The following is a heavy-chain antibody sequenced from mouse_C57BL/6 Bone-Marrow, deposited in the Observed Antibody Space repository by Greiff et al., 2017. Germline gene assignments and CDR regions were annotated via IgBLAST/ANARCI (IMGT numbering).Heavy chain of an antibody. J-gene: IGHJ1*03. CDR1: GYTFTSYW. V-gene: IGHV1-53*01. CDR3: ARDTTEVVHWYFDV. CDR2: INPSNGGT. Sequence: VQLQQPGTELVKPGASVKLSCKASGYTFTSYWMHWVKQRPGQGLEWIGNINPSNGGTNYNEKFKSKATLTVDKSSSTAYMQLSSLTSEDSAVYYCARDTTEVVHWYFDVWGTGTTVTVSS. D-gene: IGHD1-1*01.